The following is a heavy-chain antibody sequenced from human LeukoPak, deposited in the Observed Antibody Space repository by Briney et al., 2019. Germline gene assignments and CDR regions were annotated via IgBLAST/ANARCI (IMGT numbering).Heavy chain of an antibody. CDR2: VTASARRT. Sequence: PGGSLRLSCEASGFTFSNYAMSWVRQAPGKGLEWVSTVTASARRTYYADSVQGRFTISRDNSNNTLFLQVNSLRSDDTAVYHCAKWGFSDRSGANFHSWGQGNLVTVSS. CDR1: GFTFSNYA. D-gene: IGHD3-22*01. J-gene: IGHJ4*02. CDR3: AKWGFSDRSGANFHS. V-gene: IGHV3-23*01.